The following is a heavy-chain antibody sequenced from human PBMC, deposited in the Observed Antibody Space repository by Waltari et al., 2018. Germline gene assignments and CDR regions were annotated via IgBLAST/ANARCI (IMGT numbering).Heavy chain of an antibody. CDR3: AQMSIAARPIDY. CDR1: GYSISSGYY. D-gene: IGHD6-6*01. Sequence: QVQLQESGPGLVKPSETLSLTCAVSGYSISSGYYWGWIRQPPGKGLEWIGSIYHSGSTYYNPSLTRRVTISVDTSKNQFSLKLSSVTAADTAVYYCAQMSIAARPIDYWGQGTLVTVSS. J-gene: IGHJ4*02. V-gene: IGHV4-38-2*01. CDR2: IYHSGST.